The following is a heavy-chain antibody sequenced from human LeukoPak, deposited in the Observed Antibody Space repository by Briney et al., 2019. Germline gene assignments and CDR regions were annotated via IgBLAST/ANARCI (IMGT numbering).Heavy chain of an antibody. D-gene: IGHD1-1*01. CDR3: ARGLEFWNDNNGFDY. V-gene: IGHV3-7*01. Sequence: SGGSLRLSCAASGFTFSSYWMSWVRQAPGKGLEWVANIKQDGSEKYYVDSVKGRFTISRDNAKNSLYLQMNSLRAEDTAVYYCARGLEFWNDNNGFDYWGQGTLVTVSS. CDR2: IKQDGSEK. J-gene: IGHJ4*02. CDR1: GFTFSSYW.